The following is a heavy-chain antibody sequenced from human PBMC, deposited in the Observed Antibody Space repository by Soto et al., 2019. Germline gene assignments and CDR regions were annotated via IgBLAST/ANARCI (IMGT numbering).Heavy chain of an antibody. CDR2: ITHTGEKT. Sequence: EVQLLESGGGLVQPGGSLRLSCAASGVAFSGCAMSWVRQAPGQGLEWVSYITHTGEKTYYADAVKGRFTISRDNSKNTLFLQMNSLRAEDTAEYYCLTWSHNILTGPDGYGMDVWGQGTTVTVSS. CDR1: GVAFSGCA. CDR3: LTWSHNILTGPDGYGMDV. J-gene: IGHJ6*02. V-gene: IGHV3-23*01. D-gene: IGHD3-9*01.